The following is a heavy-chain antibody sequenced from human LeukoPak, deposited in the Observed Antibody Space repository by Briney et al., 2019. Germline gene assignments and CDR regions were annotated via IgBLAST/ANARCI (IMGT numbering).Heavy chain of an antibody. D-gene: IGHD2-2*01. CDR2: ISSSSSSYI. CDR3: AGDEDIVVVPAAIGS. J-gene: IGHJ4*02. V-gene: IGHV3-21*01. CDR1: GFTFSGYS. Sequence: GGSLRLSCAASGFTFSGYSMNWVRQAPGKGLEWVSSISSSSSSYIYYADSVKGRFTISRDNAKNSLYLQMNSLRAEDTAVYYCAGDEDIVVVPAAIGSWGQGTVVTVSS.